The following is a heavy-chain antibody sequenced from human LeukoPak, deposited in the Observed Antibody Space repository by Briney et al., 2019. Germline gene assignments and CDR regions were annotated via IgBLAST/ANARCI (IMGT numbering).Heavy chain of an antibody. J-gene: IGHJ4*02. Sequence: SETLSLTCAVYGGSFSGHYRSWIRQPPGKGLEWIGEINHSGSTNYNPSLKSRVTISVDTSKNQFSLKLSSVTAADTAVYYCASGSYYGKGYYFDYWGQGTLVTVSS. CDR3: ASGSYYGKGYYFDY. CDR2: INHSGST. D-gene: IGHD1-26*01. V-gene: IGHV4-34*01. CDR1: GGSFSGHY.